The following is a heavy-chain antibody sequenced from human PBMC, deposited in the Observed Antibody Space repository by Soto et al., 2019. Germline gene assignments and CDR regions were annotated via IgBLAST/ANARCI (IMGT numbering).Heavy chain of an antibody. CDR1: GFTFSSYG. Sequence: QVQLVESGGGVVQPGRSLRLSCAASGFTFSSYGMHWVRQAPGKGLEWVAVIWYDGSNKYYADSVKGRFTISRDNSKNTLYLQMNSLRAEDTAVYYCARDGEGRSGGSCYSDYWGQGTLVTVSS. CDR2: IWYDGSNK. V-gene: IGHV3-33*01. CDR3: ARDGEGRSGGSCYSDY. D-gene: IGHD2-15*01. J-gene: IGHJ4*02.